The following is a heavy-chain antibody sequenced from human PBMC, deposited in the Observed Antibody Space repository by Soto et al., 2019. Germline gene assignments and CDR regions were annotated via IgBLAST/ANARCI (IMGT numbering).Heavy chain of an antibody. V-gene: IGHV4-59*08. CDR1: GGSTSSYY. CDR2: IYYSGST. CDR3: ARHLSSFGVVRYYYGMDV. Sequence: SETLSLTCAVSGGSTSSYYWSWIRQPPGKGLEWIGYIYYSGSTNYNPSLKSRVTISVDTSKNQFSLKLSSVTAADTAVYYCARHLSSFGVVRYYYGMDVWGKGTTVTVYS. D-gene: IGHD3-3*01. J-gene: IGHJ6*04.